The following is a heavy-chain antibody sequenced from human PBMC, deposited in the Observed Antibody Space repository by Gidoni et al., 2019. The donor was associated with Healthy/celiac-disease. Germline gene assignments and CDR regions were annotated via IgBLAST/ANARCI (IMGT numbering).Heavy chain of an antibody. CDR3: AKAPEPYYYDSSGYYYFDY. D-gene: IGHD3-22*01. V-gene: IGHV3-23*01. CDR2: ISGSGGST. J-gene: IGHJ4*02. CDR1: GFTFSSYA. Sequence: EVQLLESGGGLVQPGGSLRLSCAASGFTFSSYALRWVRQAPGKGLEWVSAISGSGGSTYYADSVKGRFTISRDNSKNTLYLQMNSLRAEDTAVYYCAKAPEPYYYDSSGYYYFDYWGQGTLVTVSS.